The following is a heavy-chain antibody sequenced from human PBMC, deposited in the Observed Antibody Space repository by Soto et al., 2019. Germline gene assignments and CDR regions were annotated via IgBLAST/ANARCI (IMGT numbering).Heavy chain of an antibody. V-gene: IGHV1-3*01. J-gene: IGHJ3*01. Sequence: GASVKVSCKASGYTFTNYAIHWVRQAPGQSLGWMGWIIAANGNTKYSPKFQGRVTITRDTSASTAYMELISLRSEDTAVYYCARDVRYCSSITCPRHGLDVWGQGTKVTVSS. CDR1: GYTFTNYA. D-gene: IGHD2-2*01. CDR2: IIAANGNT. CDR3: ARDVRYCSSITCPRHGLDV.